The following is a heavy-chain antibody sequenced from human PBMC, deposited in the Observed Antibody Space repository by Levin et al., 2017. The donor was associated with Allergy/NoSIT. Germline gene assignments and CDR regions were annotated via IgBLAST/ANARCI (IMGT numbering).Heavy chain of an antibody. V-gene: IGHV3-23*01. J-gene: IGHJ4*02. CDR1: GFTFSSHT. CDR2: ILATGGTT. D-gene: IGHD3-10*01. CDR3: AKDWGYGSGTYFDC. Sequence: SGGSLRLSCVASGFTFSSHTMSWVRQAPGKGLEWVSGILATGGTTYYADSVKGRFTISRDNSKNTLYLQMNSLRVDDTAVYYCAKDWGYGSGTYFDCWGQGTLVTVSS.